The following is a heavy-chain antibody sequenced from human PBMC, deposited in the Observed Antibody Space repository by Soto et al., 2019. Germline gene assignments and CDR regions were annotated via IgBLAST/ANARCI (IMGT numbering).Heavy chain of an antibody. D-gene: IGHD3-10*01. CDR2: IYSGGSK. Sequence: EVQMVESVGGLIQPGGSLRLSGAAFGSTVSRNYMTWVRQAPGKGLEWVSVIYSGGSKNYAASVKGRFTISRDNSRNTLYLQMNSLRAEDTAVYYCSRGFPSMAYYGEYYFDKWGQGTLVTVSS. V-gene: IGHV3-53*01. CDR1: GSTVSRNY. CDR3: SRGFPSMAYYGEYYFDK. J-gene: IGHJ4*02.